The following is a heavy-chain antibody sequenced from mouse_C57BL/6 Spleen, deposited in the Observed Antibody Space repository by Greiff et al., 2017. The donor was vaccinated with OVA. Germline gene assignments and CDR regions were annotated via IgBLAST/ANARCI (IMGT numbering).Heavy chain of an antibody. D-gene: IGHD1-1*01. J-gene: IGHJ2*01. V-gene: IGHV2-3*01. Sequence: VKLVESGPGLVALSQSLSITCTVPGFSLTSFGVSWVRQPPGKGLEWLGVIWGDVSTNYHSALISRLIISKDNSKSQVFLKLNSLQTDDTATYYCSKGDYGSRVPLFDYWGQGTTLTVSS. CDR2: IWGDVST. CDR3: SKGDYGSRVPLFDY. CDR1: GFSLTSFG.